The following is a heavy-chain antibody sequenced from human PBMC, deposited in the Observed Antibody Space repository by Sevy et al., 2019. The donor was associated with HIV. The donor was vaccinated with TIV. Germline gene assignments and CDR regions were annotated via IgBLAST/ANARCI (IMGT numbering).Heavy chain of an antibody. J-gene: IGHJ6*02. Sequence: SETLSLTCAVSGGSISSGGYSWSWIRQPPGKGLEWIGYIYHSGSTYSNPSLKSRVTISVDRSKNQFSLKLSSVTAADTAVYYCARGSFLGNYGMDVWGQGTTVTVSS. CDR3: ARGSFLGNYGMDV. CDR1: GGSISSGGYS. CDR2: IYHSGST. V-gene: IGHV4-30-2*01.